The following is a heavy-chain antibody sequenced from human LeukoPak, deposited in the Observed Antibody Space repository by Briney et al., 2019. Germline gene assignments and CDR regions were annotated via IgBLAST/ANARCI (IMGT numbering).Heavy chain of an antibody. D-gene: IGHD3-10*02. CDR2: IWNDGSNK. CDR3: ARGNYVRDYFDS. CDR1: GFTLSHHG. Sequence: GGSLRLSCAASGFTLSHHGMHWVRQAPGKGLDWMAVIWNDGSNKYYRDSVKGRFTISRDNSKNTLYLQMNSLRAEDTAVYYCARGNYVRDYFDSWGQGTLVAVSS. V-gene: IGHV3-33*01. J-gene: IGHJ4*02.